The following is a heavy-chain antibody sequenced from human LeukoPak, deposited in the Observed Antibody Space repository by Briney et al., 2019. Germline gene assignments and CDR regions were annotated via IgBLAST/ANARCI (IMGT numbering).Heavy chain of an antibody. CDR1: GYSISSGYY. D-gene: IGHD1-26*01. CDR3: ASVVGANYSSHY. Sequence: PSETLSPTCTVSGYSISSGYYWGWIRQPPGKGLEWIGSIYHSGSTYYNPSLKSRVTISVDTSKNQFSLKLSSVTAADTAVYYCASVVGANYSSHYWGQGTLVTVSS. J-gene: IGHJ4*02. V-gene: IGHV4-38-2*02. CDR2: IYHSGST.